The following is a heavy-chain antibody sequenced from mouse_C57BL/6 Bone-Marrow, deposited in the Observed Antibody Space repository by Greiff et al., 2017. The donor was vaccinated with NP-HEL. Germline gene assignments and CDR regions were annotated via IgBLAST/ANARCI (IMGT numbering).Heavy chain of an antibody. CDR3: TDYYGSSYGAY. CDR1: GYTFTDYE. CDR2: IDPETGGT. Sequence: QVQLQQSGAELVRPGASVTLSCKASGYTFTDYEMHWVKQTPVHGLEWIGAIDPETGGTAYNQKFKGKAILTADKSSSTAYMELRSLTSEDSAVYYCTDYYGSSYGAYGGQGTLVTVSA. V-gene: IGHV1-15*01. D-gene: IGHD1-1*01. J-gene: IGHJ3*01.